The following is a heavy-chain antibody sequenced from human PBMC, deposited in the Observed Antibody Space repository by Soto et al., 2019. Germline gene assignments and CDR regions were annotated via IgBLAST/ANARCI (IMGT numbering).Heavy chain of an antibody. D-gene: IGHD6-19*01. CDR3: ASYPLGIAVAGKYFQH. J-gene: IGHJ1*01. V-gene: IGHV3-30-3*01. CDR1: GFTFSSYA. CDR2: ISYDGSNK. Sequence: GGSLRLSCAASGFTFSSYAMHWVRQAPGKGLEWVAVISYDGSNKYCADSVKGRFTISRDNSKNTLYLQMNSLRAEDTAVYYCASYPLGIAVAGKYFQHWGQGTLVTVSS.